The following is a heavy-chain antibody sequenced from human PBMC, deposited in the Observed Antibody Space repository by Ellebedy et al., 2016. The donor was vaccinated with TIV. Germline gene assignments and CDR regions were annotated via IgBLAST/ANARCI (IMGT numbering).Heavy chain of an antibody. V-gene: IGHV3-23*01. D-gene: IGHD2-8*01. CDR1: GFTFNNFG. Sequence: PGGSLRLSCAASGFTFNNFGMTWVRKAPGKGLEWVSSISGGGGSIYYADSVRGRFTISRDNSKNTLFLQMNNLRAEDTAVYYCAKGHFSNGLQFFDYWGRGTLVTVSS. CDR2: ISGGGGSI. J-gene: IGHJ4*02. CDR3: AKGHFSNGLQFFDY.